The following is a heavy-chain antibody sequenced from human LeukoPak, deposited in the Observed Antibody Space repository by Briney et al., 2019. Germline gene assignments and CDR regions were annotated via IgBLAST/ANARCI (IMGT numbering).Heavy chain of an antibody. Sequence: RWASVNVSCKASGGTFSSYGISWGRQAPGQGLEWVGGIIPIFGTANYAQKFQGRVTITADKSTSTAYMELSSLRSEDTAVYSCARDHGQWLVRGWFDPWGQGTLVTVSS. CDR2: IIPIFGTA. J-gene: IGHJ5*02. CDR3: ARDHGQWLVRGWFDP. D-gene: IGHD6-19*01. V-gene: IGHV1-69*06. CDR1: GGTFSSYG.